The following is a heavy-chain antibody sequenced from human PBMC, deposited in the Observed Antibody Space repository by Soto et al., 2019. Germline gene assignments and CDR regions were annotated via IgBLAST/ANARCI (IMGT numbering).Heavy chain of an antibody. CDR2: IYPGDSDT. CDR1: GYSFTSYW. J-gene: IGHJ6*02. CDR3: ARHVFGRALDTPSQSYGMDV. D-gene: IGHD5-18*01. V-gene: IGHV5-51*01. Sequence: PGESLKISCKGAGYSFTSYWIGWVRQMPGKGLEWMGIIYPGDSDTRYRPSFQGQVSISADKSNSTAYLQWSSLKASDTAMYYCARHVFGRALDTPSQSYGMDVWGQGTTVTVSS.